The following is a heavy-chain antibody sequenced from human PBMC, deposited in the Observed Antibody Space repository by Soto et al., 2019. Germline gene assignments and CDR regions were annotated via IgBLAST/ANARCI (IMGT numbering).Heavy chain of an antibody. Sequence: GASVKVSCKASGYTFISYGISWVRQAPGQGLEWMGWISAYNGNTNYAQKLQGRVTMTTDTSTSTAYMELRSLRSDDTAVYYCARGRYFDWSPYYYYMDVWGKGTTVTVSS. D-gene: IGHD3-9*01. V-gene: IGHV1-18*01. CDR2: ISAYNGNT. J-gene: IGHJ6*03. CDR3: ARGRYFDWSPYYYYMDV. CDR1: GYTFISYG.